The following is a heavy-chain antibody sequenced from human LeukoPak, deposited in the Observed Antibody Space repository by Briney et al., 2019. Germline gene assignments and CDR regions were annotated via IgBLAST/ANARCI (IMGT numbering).Heavy chain of an antibody. V-gene: IGHV3-21*04. CDR3: ATYSSLNRREFQY. D-gene: IGHD3-22*01. J-gene: IGHJ1*01. Sequence: GGSLRLSCAASGFTFSSYSMNWVRQAPGKGLEWVPSISSSSSYIYYADSVKGRFTISRDNAKNSLYLQMNSLRAEDTASYYCATYSSLNRREFQYWGQGTLLTVSS. CDR1: GFTFSSYS. CDR2: ISSSSSYI.